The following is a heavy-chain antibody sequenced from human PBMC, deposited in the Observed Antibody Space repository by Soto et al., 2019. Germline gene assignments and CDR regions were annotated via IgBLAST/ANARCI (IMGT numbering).Heavy chain of an antibody. CDR2: IYYSGST. D-gene: IGHD3-3*01. CDR3: ARSGGVSGYYLGFDY. Sequence: QVQLQESGPGLVKPSETLSLTCTVSGGSISSYYWNWIRQPPGKALEWIGYIYYSGSTNYNPSLMSPVTIGVDTSKTQFSLKLSSLTAADTAVYYCARSGGVSGYYLGFDYWGQGTPVTVSS. CDR1: GGSISSYY. V-gene: IGHV4-59*01. J-gene: IGHJ4*02.